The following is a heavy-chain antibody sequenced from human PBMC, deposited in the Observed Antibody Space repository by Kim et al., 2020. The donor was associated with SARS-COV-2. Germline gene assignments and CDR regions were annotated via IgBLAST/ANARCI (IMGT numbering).Heavy chain of an antibody. CDR3: ARKREGMDV. CDR2: NT. V-gene: IGHV1-3*01. Sequence: NTKYSQKFQGRVIITRDTSASTAYMELSSLSSEDTAVYYCARKREGMDVWGKGTTVTVSS. J-gene: IGHJ6*03.